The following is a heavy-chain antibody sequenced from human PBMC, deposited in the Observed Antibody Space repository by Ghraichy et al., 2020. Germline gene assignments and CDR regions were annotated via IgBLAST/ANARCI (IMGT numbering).Heavy chain of an antibody. V-gene: IGHV3-23*01. J-gene: IGHJ4*02. CDR2: IGASGVTT. CDR1: GFTFKTYA. CDR3: ARHVVYTASSRPFDY. Sequence: GESLNISCGGDGFTFKTYAMSWVRQAPGKGLEWVSVIGASGVTTYYADSVKGRFTISRDISKNTFYLQMNSLRAEDTALYYCARHVVYTASSRPFDYWGRGTPVTFSS. D-gene: IGHD2-2*02.